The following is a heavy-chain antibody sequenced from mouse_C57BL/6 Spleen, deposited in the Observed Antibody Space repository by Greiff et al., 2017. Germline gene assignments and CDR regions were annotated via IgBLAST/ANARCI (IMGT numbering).Heavy chain of an antibody. CDR1: GFNIKNTY. D-gene: IGHD1-1*01. CDR2: IDPANGNT. CDR3: ARTGVYGSSSYWYFDV. J-gene: IGHJ1*03. V-gene: IGHV14-3*01. Sequence: EVQLVESVAELVRPGASVKLSCTASGFNIKNTYMHWVKQRPEQDLEWIGRIDPANGNTKYAPKFQGKATITADTSSNTAYLQLSSLTSEDTAIYYCARTGVYGSSSYWYFDVWSTGTTFTVSS.